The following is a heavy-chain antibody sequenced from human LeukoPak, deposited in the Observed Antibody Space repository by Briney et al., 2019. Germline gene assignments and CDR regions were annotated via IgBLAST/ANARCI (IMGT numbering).Heavy chain of an antibody. J-gene: IGHJ6*02. V-gene: IGHV1-69*13. CDR3: ATGVISRPYYYYYGMDV. CDR2: IIPIFGTA. D-gene: IGHD3-10*01. Sequence: SVKVSCKASGGTFSSYAISWVRQAPGQGLEWMGGIIPIFGTANYAQKFQGRVTITADESTSTAYMELSSLRSEDTAVYYCATGVISRPYYYYYGMDVWGQGTTVTVSS. CDR1: GGTFSSYA.